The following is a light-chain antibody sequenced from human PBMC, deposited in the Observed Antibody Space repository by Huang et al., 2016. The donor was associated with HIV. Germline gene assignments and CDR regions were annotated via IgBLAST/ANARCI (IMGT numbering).Light chain of an antibody. Sequence: EIVLTQSPGTLSLSPGERATLSCRASQSVSSSYLAWYQQKPGQAPRLLIHGASSSATGIPDRFSGSGSGTDFTLTISRLEPEDFALYYCQQYGSSPPYNFGQGTKLEIK. CDR2: GAS. J-gene: IGKJ2*01. CDR3: QQYGSSPPYN. V-gene: IGKV3-20*01. CDR1: QSVSSSY.